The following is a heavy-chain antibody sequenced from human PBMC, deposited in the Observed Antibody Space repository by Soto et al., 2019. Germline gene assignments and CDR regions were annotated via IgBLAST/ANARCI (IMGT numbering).Heavy chain of an antibody. CDR1: GFTFSSYA. J-gene: IGHJ4*02. CDR3: ARDIYPRYYYDSSGYYPDY. Sequence: GGSLRLSCAASGFTFSSYAMHWVRQAPGKGLEWVAVISYDGSNKYYADSVKGRFTISRDNSKNTLYLQMNSLRAEDTAVYYCARDIYPRYYYDSSGYYPDYWGQGTLVTVSS. V-gene: IGHV3-30-3*01. CDR2: ISYDGSNK. D-gene: IGHD3-22*01.